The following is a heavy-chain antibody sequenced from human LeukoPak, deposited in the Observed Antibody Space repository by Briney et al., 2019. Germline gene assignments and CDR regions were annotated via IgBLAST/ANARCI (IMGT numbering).Heavy chain of an antibody. V-gene: IGHV4-38-2*02. CDR1: GYSISSGYN. Sequence: SETLSLTCTVSGYSISSGYNWGWIRQPPGEGLEWIGSIYHTGSTYYNPSLKSRVTVSVDTSKNQFSLKLSSVTAADTAVYYCGREAYCVGDCRYFDYWARGTLVTVPS. D-gene: IGHD2-21*02. J-gene: IGHJ4*02. CDR3: GREAYCVGDCRYFDY. CDR2: IYHTGST.